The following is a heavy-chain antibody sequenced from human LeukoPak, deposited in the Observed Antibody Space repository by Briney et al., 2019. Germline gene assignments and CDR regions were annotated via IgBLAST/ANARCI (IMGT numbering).Heavy chain of an antibody. CDR2: INPNTGDT. Sequence: ASVKVSCKASGYTFTGYYMHWVRQAPGQGLEWMGWINPNTGDTDYAQKFQGRVTMTRDTSTSTAYMELSRLRSDDTAVYHCARGHGSYYYYMDVWGKGTTVTVSS. J-gene: IGHJ6*03. V-gene: IGHV1-2*02. D-gene: IGHD3-10*01. CDR3: ARGHGSYYYYMDV. CDR1: GYTFTGYY.